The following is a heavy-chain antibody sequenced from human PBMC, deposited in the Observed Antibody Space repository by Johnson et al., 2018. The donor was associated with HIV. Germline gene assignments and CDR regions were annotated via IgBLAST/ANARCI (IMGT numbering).Heavy chain of an antibody. D-gene: IGHD2-15*01. CDR2: IKQDGSEK. Sequence: VQLVESGGGLVQPGGSLRLSCAASGFTFSSYWMSWVRQAPGKGLEWVANIKQDGSEKYYVDSVKGRFRISRDNAKNSLHLQMNSLRAEDTAVYYCARLRSGNRAFDIWGQGTMVTVSS. V-gene: IGHV3-7*05. CDR1: GFTFSSYW. CDR3: ARLRSGNRAFDI. J-gene: IGHJ3*02.